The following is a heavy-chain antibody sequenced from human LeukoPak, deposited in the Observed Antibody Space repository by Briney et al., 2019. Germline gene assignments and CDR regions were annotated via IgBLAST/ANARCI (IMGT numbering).Heavy chain of an antibody. CDR2: IFPGDSDT. CDR3: ARPPVDIGMVQIVD. Sequence: GESLKISCKASGYSFTRYFIGWVRQVPGKGLEWMAIIFPGDSDTRYSPSFQGQVTISADKSISTVYLQWSSLKASDSAMYCCARPPVDIGMVQIVDWGQGTLVSVSS. V-gene: IGHV5-51*01. D-gene: IGHD5-12*01. CDR1: GYSFTRYF. J-gene: IGHJ4*02.